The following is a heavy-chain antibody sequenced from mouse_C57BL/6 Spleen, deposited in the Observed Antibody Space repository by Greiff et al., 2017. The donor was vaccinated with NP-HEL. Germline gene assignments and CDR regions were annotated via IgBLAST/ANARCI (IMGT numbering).Heavy chain of an antibody. CDR2: IYPGSGST. V-gene: IGHV1-55*01. J-gene: IGHJ4*01. D-gene: IGHD2-4*01. Sequence: VQLQQPGAELVKPGASVKMSCKASGYTFTSYWITWVKQRPGQGLEWIGDIYPGSGSTNYNEKFKSKATLTVDTSSSTAYMQLSSLTSEDSAVYYGARGDYDYDDYAMDYWGQGTSVTVSS. CDR3: ARGDYDYDDYAMDY. CDR1: GYTFTSYW.